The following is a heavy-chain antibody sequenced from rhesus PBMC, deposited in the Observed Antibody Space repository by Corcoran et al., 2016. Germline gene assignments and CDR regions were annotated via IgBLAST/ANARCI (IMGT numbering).Heavy chain of an antibody. V-gene: IGHV4-65*01. D-gene: IGHD6-43*01. Sequence: QVQLQESGPGLVKPSETLSLTCAVSGGSISSSNWWSWIRQPPGKGLEWSGYRSGSVSITYSNPSFESRFAMSAGASKYQCSLKLSSVTASDTAGYYCARVAAAALFDYCGQGVLVTVSS. CDR1: GGSISSSNW. CDR3: ARVAAAALFDY. J-gene: IGHJ4*01. CDR2: RSGSVSIT.